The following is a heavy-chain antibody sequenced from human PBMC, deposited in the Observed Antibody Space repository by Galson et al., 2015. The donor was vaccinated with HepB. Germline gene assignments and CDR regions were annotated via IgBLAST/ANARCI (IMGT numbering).Heavy chain of an antibody. CDR3: ARGKWLLNPIES. D-gene: IGHD6-19*01. CDR2: VYYSGTT. J-gene: IGHJ4*02. Sequence: ETLSLTCSVSGGSVNSGTYYWTWIRQSPGKRLEWIGYVYYSGTTNYNPSLKSRVTISRDTSKNQFSLRMSSVTAADTAVYFCARGKWLLNPIESWGQGTLVTVSS. V-gene: IGHV4-61*01. CDR1: GGSVNSGTYY.